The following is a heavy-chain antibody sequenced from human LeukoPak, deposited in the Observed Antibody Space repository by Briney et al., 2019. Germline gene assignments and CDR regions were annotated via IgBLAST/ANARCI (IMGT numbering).Heavy chain of an antibody. CDR1: GGSFSGYY. CDR3: ARGRDYFDY. Sequence: SETLSLTCAVYGGSFSGYYWSWIRQPPGKGLEWIGEINHSGSTNYNPSLKSRVTISVDTSKNQFSLKLSSVTAADTAVYYCARGRDYFDYWGQGTLVTVSS. CDR2: INHSGST. V-gene: IGHV4-34*01. J-gene: IGHJ4*02.